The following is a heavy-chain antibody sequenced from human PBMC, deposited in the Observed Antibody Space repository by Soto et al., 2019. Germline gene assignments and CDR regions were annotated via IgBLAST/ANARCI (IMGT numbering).Heavy chain of an antibody. CDR2: IIPIFGTA. Sequence: SVKVSCKASGCTFSSYAISWVRQNPGQGLEWMGGIIPIFGTANYAQKLQGRVTITEDESTSTAYMELSSLRSEDTAVYYCARSTAAGSSPDDYWGQGTLVTVSS. D-gene: IGHD6-13*01. CDR3: ARSTAAGSSPDDY. J-gene: IGHJ4*02. CDR1: GCTFSSYA. V-gene: IGHV1-69*13.